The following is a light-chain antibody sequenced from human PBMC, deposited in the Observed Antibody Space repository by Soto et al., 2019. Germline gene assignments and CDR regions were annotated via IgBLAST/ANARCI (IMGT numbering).Light chain of an antibody. J-gene: IGKJ1*01. CDR2: DAS. CDR1: QSISSW. V-gene: IGKV1-5*01. Sequence: DIQMTQSPSTLSASVGDXXXXTXRASQSISSWLAWYQQKPGKAPKLLIYDASSLESGVPSRFSGSGSGTEFTLTISSLQPDDFATYYCQQYNSYSWTFGQGTKVDIK. CDR3: QQYNSYSWT.